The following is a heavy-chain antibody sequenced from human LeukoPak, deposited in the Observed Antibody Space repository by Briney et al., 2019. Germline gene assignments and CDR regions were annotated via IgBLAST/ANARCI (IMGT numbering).Heavy chain of an antibody. CDR2: IIPIFGTA. J-gene: IGHJ4*02. CDR3: ARGMGATTVVTPLDY. CDR1: GGTFSSYA. Sequence: SVKVSCKASGGTFSSYAISWVRQAPGQGLEWMGGIIPIFGTANYVQKFQGRVTITTDESTSTAYMELSSLRSEDTAVYYCARGMGATTVVTPLDYWGQGTLVTVSS. D-gene: IGHD4-23*01. V-gene: IGHV1-69*05.